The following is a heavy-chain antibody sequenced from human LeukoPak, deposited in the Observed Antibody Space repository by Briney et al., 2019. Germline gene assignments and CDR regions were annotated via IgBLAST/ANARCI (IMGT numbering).Heavy chain of an antibody. CDR3: ARGALIAVALLDY. J-gene: IGHJ4*02. CDR1: GYTFTSYG. Sequence: ASVKVSCKASGYTFTSYGISWVRQAPGQGLEWMGWISAYNGNTNYAQKLQGRVTITRDTSASTAYMELSSLRSEDMAVYYCARGALIAVALLDYWGQGTLVTVSS. CDR2: ISAYNGNT. V-gene: IGHV1-18*03. D-gene: IGHD6-19*01.